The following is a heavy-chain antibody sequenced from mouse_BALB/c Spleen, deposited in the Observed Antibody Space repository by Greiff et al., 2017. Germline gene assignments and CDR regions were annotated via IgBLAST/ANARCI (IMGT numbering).Heavy chain of an antibody. Sequence: VQLQQSAAELARPGASVKMSCKASGYTFTSYTMHWVKQRPGQGLECIGYINPSSGYTEYNQKFKDKTTLTADKSSSTAYMQLSSLTSEDSAVYYCATGLGHFDYWGQGTTLTVSS. CDR3: ATGLGHFDY. CDR2: INPSSGYT. J-gene: IGHJ2*01. V-gene: IGHV1-4*02. D-gene: IGHD4-1*01. CDR1: GYTFTSYT.